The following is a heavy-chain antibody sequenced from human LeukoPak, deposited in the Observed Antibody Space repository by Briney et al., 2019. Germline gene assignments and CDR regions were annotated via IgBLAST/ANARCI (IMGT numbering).Heavy chain of an antibody. J-gene: IGHJ4*02. Sequence: SETLSLTCTVSGGSISSGGYYWSWIRQHPGQGLEWIGYIYYSGSTYYNPSLKSRVTISVDTSKNQFSLKLSSVTAADTAVYYCARGGIGLEFHYWGQGTLVTVSS. CDR1: GGSISSGGYY. CDR2: IYYSGST. D-gene: IGHD1-20*01. V-gene: IGHV4-31*03. CDR3: ARGGIGLEFHY.